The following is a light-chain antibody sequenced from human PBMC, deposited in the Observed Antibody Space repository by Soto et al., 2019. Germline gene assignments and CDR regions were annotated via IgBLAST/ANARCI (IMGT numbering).Light chain of an antibody. Sequence: EIVMTQSPATLSVSPGERATLSCRASQSVSSYLAWYQQKPGQAPRLLIYGTYTRATGTPDRFSGSGSGTEFTLTISSLQSEDFAVYYCQKYNDWPLTFGGGNKVEIK. V-gene: IGKV3-15*01. CDR1: QSVSSY. J-gene: IGKJ4*01. CDR2: GTY. CDR3: QKYNDWPLT.